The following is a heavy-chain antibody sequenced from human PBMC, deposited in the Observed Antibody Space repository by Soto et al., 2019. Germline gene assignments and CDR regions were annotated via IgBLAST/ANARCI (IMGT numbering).Heavy chain of an antibody. D-gene: IGHD4-17*01. Sequence: QVQLVQSGAEVKKPGASVKVSCKASGYTFTIYDINWVRQATGQGLEWMGWMIPNSGTTGYAQKFQGRVTMTRNTSIRTAYMELRSLRSEDTAVYYCATWDGDYGVDYWGQGTLVTVSS. J-gene: IGHJ4*02. V-gene: IGHV1-8*01. CDR2: MIPNSGTT. CDR3: ATWDGDYGVDY. CDR1: GYTFTIYD.